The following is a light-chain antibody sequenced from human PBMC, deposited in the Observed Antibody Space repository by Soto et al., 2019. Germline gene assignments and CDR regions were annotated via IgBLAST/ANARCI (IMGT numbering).Light chain of an antibody. CDR3: QQYSSSPIT. J-gene: IGKJ5*01. Sequence: ESVLTQSPGTLSLSPGERATLSCRASQSAISSYLAWYQQKPGQAPRLLIYGASSRATGIPDRFSGSGSGTDFTLTISGLEPEDFAVYYCQQYSSSPITFGQGTRLEIK. V-gene: IGKV3-20*01. CDR2: GAS. CDR1: QSAISSY.